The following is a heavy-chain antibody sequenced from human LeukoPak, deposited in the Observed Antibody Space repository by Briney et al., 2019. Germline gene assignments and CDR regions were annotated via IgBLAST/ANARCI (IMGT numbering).Heavy chain of an antibody. V-gene: IGHV3-43*02. CDR2: ISADGAGT. CDR3: AKVGPWLANDF. CDR1: GFTFDDYA. J-gene: IGHJ4*02. D-gene: IGHD6-19*01. Sequence: GGSLRLSCAASGFTFDDYAMHWVRQPPGKGLEWVSLISADGAGTSYANSVKGRFTISRDNSKNLLFLQMNGLRTEDTAFYFCAKVGPWLANDFWGQGTLVTVSS.